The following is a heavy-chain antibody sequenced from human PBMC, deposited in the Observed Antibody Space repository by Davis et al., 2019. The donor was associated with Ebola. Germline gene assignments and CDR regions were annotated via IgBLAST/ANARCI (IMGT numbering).Heavy chain of an antibody. Sequence: AASVKVSCKASGGTFSSYAISWVRQAPGQGLEWMGRIIPMVDTTNYARKFQDRVTMSADKSTSTAYMELSSLRSEDTAVYYCARDVGAAAGGDGDDYWGQGTLVTVSS. CDR3: ARDVGAAAGGDGDDY. D-gene: IGHD6-13*01. J-gene: IGHJ4*02. V-gene: IGHV1-69*04. CDR1: GGTFSSYA. CDR2: IIPMVDTT.